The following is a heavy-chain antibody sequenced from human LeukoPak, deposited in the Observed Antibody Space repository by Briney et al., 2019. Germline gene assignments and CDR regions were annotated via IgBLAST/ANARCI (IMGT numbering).Heavy chain of an antibody. V-gene: IGHV1-18*01. D-gene: IGHD5-18*01. J-gene: IGHJ6*03. Sequence: GASVKVSCKASGYTFTSYGISWVRQAPGQGLEWMGWISAYNGNTNYAQKLQGRVTMTTDTSTSTAYMELRSLRSDDTAVYYCARDTGFSYGGYYYYYYYMDVWGKGATVTVSS. CDR1: GYTFTSYG. CDR3: ARDTGFSYGGYYYYYYYMDV. CDR2: ISAYNGNT.